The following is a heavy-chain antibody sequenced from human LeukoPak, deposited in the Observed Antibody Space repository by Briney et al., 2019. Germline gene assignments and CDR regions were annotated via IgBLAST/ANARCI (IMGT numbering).Heavy chain of an antibody. CDR2: INHSGST. D-gene: IGHD1-20*01. CDR3: ARGRDLTGTHGSFDY. J-gene: IGHJ4*02. V-gene: IGHV4-34*01. CDR1: GGSFSGYY. Sequence: SSETLSLTRAVYGGSFSGYYWSWIRQPPGKGLEWIGEINHSGSTNYNPSLKSRVTISVDTSKNQFSLKLSSVTAADTAVYYCARGRDLTGTHGSFDYWGQGTLVTVSS.